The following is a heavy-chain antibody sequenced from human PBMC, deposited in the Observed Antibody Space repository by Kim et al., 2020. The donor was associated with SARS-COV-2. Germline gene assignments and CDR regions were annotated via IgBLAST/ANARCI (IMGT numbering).Heavy chain of an antibody. CDR3: ASDANYDLLTAYYYGMDG. CDR1: GFTFSDYD. CDR2: ISNSGSTI. V-gene: IGHV3-11*01. Sequence: GGSLRLSCAASGFTFSDYDMSWIRQAPGKGLEWVAYISNSGSTIYYADSVKGRFTISRDNAKNSLYLQMNSLRAEDTAVYYCASDANYDLLTAYYYGMDGWGKGTTVTVPS. D-gene: IGHD3-9*01. J-gene: IGHJ6*04.